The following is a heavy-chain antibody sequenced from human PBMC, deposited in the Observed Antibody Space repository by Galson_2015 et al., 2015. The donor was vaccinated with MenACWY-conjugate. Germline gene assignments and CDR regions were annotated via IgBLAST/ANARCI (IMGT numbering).Heavy chain of an antibody. Sequence: QSGAEVTKPGESLKISCKGSGYSFTNYWIAWVRQMPGKGLEWVGLIDPVNSNIRYSPSLQGQVTISADESISTASLQWSSLKASDTAMYYCARHPAGGRGMDVWGQATTVTVSS. CDR1: GYSFTNYW. CDR2: IDPVNSNI. J-gene: IGHJ6*02. V-gene: IGHV5-51*01. D-gene: IGHD1-26*01. CDR3: ARHPAGGRGMDV.